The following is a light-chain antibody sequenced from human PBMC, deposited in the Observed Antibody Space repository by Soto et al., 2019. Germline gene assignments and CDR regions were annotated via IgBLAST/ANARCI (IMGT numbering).Light chain of an antibody. CDR1: QSISSW. CDR3: QQYNSYST. V-gene: IGKV1-5*03. J-gene: IGKJ5*01. Sequence: EIQMTQSPSTMSASVGDRVTLTCRASQSISSWLAWYQQKPGKAPKLLIYKASSLESGVPSRFSGSGSGTGFTLTISSLQPDEFATDYCQQYNSYSTFGQGTRLEIK. CDR2: KAS.